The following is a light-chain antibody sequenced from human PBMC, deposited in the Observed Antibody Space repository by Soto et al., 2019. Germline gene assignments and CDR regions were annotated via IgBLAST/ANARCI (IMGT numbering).Light chain of an antibody. V-gene: IGKV1-39*01. CDR1: QSISSY. CDR2: AAS. CDR3: QQTLSAPVT. J-gene: IGKJ2*01. Sequence: DIQMTQSPSSLSASVGDRVTITCRASQSISSYLNWYQQKPGEAPKILIYAASTLQSGVPSRFSGRGSGPEVSLTISSLQPEDFATYYCQQTLSAPVTFGQGTRLEIK.